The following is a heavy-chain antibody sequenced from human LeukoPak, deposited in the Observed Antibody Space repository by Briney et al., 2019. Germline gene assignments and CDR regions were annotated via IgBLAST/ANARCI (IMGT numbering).Heavy chain of an antibody. CDR3: ARYFTAVTETLRLDY. D-gene: IGHD6-19*01. V-gene: IGHV3-7*03. CDR1: GFTFSNYW. Sequence: PGGSLRLSCAASGFTFSNYWMTWVRQAPGKGLEWVATINPEGGDKYCVDSVKGRFTISRDNAKNSLSLQMNSLRAEDTAVYYCARYFTAVTETLRLDYWGQGTLVTVSS. CDR2: INPEGGDK. J-gene: IGHJ4*02.